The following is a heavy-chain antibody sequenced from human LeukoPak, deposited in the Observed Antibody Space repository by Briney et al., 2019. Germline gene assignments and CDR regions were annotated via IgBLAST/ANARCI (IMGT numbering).Heavy chain of an antibody. CDR3: ARDSASGDILTGYYTLDY. CDR2: IWYDGSNK. CDR1: GFTFSSYG. J-gene: IGHJ4*02. Sequence: PGGSLRLSCAASGFTFSSYGMHWVRQAPGKGLEWVAVIWYDGSNKYYADSVKSRFTISRDNSKNTLYPQMNSLRAEDTAVYYCARDSASGDILTGYYTLDYWGQGTLVTVSS. V-gene: IGHV3-33*01. D-gene: IGHD3-9*01.